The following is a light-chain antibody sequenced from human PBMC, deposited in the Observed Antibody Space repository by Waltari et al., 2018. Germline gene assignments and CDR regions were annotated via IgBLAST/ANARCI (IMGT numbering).Light chain of an antibody. CDR2: DAS. CDR1: QCVSSS. CDR3: QQRSDWLLT. V-gene: IGKV3-11*01. Sequence: EIVLTQSPATLSLSPGESATLSCRASQCVSSSVAWYQPKSGQAPRLPIYDASHRATGIPARFSGGGSGTDFTLTISSLEPEDFAVYYCQQRSDWLLTFGGGTKVEIK. J-gene: IGKJ4*01.